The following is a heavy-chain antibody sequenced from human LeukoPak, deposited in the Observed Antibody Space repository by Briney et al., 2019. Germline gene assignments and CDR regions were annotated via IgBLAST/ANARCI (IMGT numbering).Heavy chain of an antibody. Sequence: PSETLSLTCAVSGGSISSSNWWSWVRQPPGKGLEWIGEIYHSGSTNYNPSLKNRVTISIDKSKNQFSLKLSSVTAADTAVYYCARIVSLYSSAWHNWFDPWGQGTLVTVSS. CDR2: IYHSGST. V-gene: IGHV4-4*02. D-gene: IGHD6-19*01. CDR3: ARIVSLYSSAWHNWFDP. CDR1: GGSISSSNW. J-gene: IGHJ5*02.